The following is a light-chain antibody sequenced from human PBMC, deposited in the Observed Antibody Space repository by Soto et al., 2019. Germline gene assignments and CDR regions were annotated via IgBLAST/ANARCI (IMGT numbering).Light chain of an antibody. V-gene: IGLV1-40*01. CDR3: QSYDSSLSGVV. Sequence: QSVLTQTPSVSGAPGQRVTISCTGSNSNIGAGYEVHWYQQLPGTAPKLLIYDDTNRPSGVPDRFSGSKSGTSASLAITGLQADDEADYYCQSYDSSLSGVVFGGGTKLTVL. J-gene: IGLJ2*01. CDR2: DDT. CDR1: NSNIGAGYE.